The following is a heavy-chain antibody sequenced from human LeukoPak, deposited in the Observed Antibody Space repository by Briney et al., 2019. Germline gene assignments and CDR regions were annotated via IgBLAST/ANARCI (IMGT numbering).Heavy chain of an antibody. CDR2: ISTSSSTI. CDR3: ARTLRYFDWFLDY. D-gene: IGHD3-9*01. Sequence: GGSLRLSCAASGFIFSSYSMNWVRQAPGKGLEWVSYISTSSSTIYYADSVKGRFTISRDNSKNTLYLQMNSLRAEDTAVYYCARTLRYFDWFLDYWGQGTLVTVSS. V-gene: IGHV3-48*01. J-gene: IGHJ4*02. CDR1: GFIFSSYS.